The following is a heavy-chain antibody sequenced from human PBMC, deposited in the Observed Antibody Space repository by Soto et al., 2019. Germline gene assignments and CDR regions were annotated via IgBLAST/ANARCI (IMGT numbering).Heavy chain of an antibody. J-gene: IGHJ3*02. CDR1: GFTFSSYA. CDR2: ISYDGSNK. D-gene: IGHD5-18*01. CDR3: ARNTAARNSAFDI. V-gene: IGHV3-30-3*01. Sequence: PGGSLRLSCAASGFTFSSYAMHWVRQAPGKGLEWVAVISYDGSNKYYADSVKGRFTISRDNSKNTLYLQMNSLRAEDTAVYYCARNTAARNSAFDIWGQGTMVTVSS.